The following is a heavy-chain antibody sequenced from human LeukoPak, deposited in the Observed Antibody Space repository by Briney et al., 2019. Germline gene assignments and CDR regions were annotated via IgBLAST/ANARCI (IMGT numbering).Heavy chain of an antibody. J-gene: IGHJ4*02. V-gene: IGHV1-69*04. CDR2: IIPILGIA. CDR3: ARPMVRGVLAAPFDY. CDR1: GGTFSSYA. D-gene: IGHD3-10*01. Sequence: GSSVKVSCKASGGTFSSYAISWVRQAPGQGLEWMGRIIPILGIANYAQKFQGRVTITADKSTSTAYMELSSLRSEDTAVYYCARPMVRGVLAAPFDYWGQGTLVTVSS.